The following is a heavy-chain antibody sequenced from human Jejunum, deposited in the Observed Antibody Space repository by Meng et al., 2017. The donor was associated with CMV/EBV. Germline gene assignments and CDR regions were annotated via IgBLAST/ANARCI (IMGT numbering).Heavy chain of an antibody. CDR3: TRVVPAASTAFFDY. CDR2: MRSKTYSYAT. Sequence: FTFSGSAIHWVRQASGKGLEWVGRMRSKTYSYATAYAASVKGRFTISRDESKNTAYLQMNSLKAEDTALYYCTRVVPAASTAFFDYWGQGTLVTVSS. J-gene: IGHJ4*02. V-gene: IGHV3-73*01. CDR1: FTFSGSA. D-gene: IGHD2-2*01.